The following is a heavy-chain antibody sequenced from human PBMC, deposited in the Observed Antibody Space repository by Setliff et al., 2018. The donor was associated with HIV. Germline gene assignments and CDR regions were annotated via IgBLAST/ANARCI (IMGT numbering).Heavy chain of an antibody. Sequence: VKVSCKASGGTFTNSAIGWVRQAPGQGLEWMGAIVPILGIANSAQKFQGRVTITTDESTNTAYMELSSLRSEDTAVYYCARIPTGGAFDIWGQGTVVTVSS. J-gene: IGHJ3*02. CDR3: ARIPTGGAFDI. D-gene: IGHD7-27*01. CDR1: GGTFTNSA. CDR2: IVPILGIA. V-gene: IGHV1-69*10.